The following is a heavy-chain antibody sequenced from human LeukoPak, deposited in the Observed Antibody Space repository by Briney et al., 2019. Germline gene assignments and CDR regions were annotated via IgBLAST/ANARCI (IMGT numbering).Heavy chain of an antibody. CDR2: INQDESQQ. J-gene: IGHJ3*02. V-gene: IGHV3-7*01. D-gene: IGHD1-26*01. CDR3: ARDAGRSYPLYDTFDI. Sequence: GGSLRLSCTTSGFTFTLYWMAWIRQSPGKGLEWVTNINQDESQQYLESVEGRFTVSRDNARNSVYLHMNNLRVEDTAVYYCARDAGRSYPLYDTFDIWGQGTMVTVSS. CDR1: GFTFTLYW.